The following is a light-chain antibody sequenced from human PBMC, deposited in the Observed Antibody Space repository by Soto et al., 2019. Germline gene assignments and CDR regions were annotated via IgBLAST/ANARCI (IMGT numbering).Light chain of an antibody. V-gene: IGKV3-11*01. CDR2: DAS. Sequence: EIVLTQSPATLSLSLGERATLSCRTSRSVSSSLAWYQHKPGQAPRLLIYDASNRATGIPARFSGSGSGTDFTLTISSLEPEDFTIYYCQQHSDWPTFGGGTKVQIK. CDR1: RSVSSS. J-gene: IGKJ4*01. CDR3: QQHSDWPT.